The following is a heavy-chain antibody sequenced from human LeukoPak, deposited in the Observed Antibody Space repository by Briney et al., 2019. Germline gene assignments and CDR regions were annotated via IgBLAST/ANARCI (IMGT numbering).Heavy chain of an antibody. J-gene: IGHJ5*02. CDR1: GASISSSKYY. V-gene: IGHV4-39*01. CDR2: IHHTGST. D-gene: IGHD3-22*01. CDR3: AKTSGRETVDPGTSGYVNL. Sequence: PSETLSLTCTVSGASISSSKYYWNWIRQPPGQGLEWIGSIHHTGSTNYNPSLRSRVAISVDTSKNQFSLEMSSVTAADTAMYFCAKTSGRETVDPGTSGYVNLWGQGTLVTVSS.